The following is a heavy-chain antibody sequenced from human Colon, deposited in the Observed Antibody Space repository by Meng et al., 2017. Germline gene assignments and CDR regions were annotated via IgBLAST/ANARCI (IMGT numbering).Heavy chain of an antibody. D-gene: IGHD2-15*01. V-gene: IGHV3-30*04. CDR3: ARGGVVAAISHYFDY. CDR2: ISYDGTNK. J-gene: IGHJ4*02. CDR1: AFTFSSYA. Sequence: GGSLRLSCSASAFTFSSYAIHWVRQAPGKGREWVAVISYDGTNKYYADSVKGRFTISRDNSKNTLYLQMNSLRVDDTAVYYCARGGVVAAISHYFDYWGQGTLVTVSS.